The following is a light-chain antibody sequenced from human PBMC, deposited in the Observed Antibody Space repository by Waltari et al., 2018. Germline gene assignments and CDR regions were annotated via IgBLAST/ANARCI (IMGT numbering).Light chain of an antibody. J-gene: IGLJ3*02. CDR3: QVWDSSSDPVV. Sequence: SFVLTQPPSVSVAPGKTATITCGGNDIGSKNVHWYQQKPGQAPGVVVYYVTDRPSGIPERFSGSTSGNTATLTINRVEAGDEADYFCQVWDSSSDPVVFGGGTKLTVL. CDR2: YVT. V-gene: IGLV3-21*04. CDR1: DIGSKN.